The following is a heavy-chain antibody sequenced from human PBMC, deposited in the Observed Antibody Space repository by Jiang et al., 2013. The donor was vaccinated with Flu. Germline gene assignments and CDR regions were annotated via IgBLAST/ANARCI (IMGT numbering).Heavy chain of an antibody. Sequence: SGAEVKKPGASVKVSCKASGYTFTSYDINWVRQATGQGLEWMGWMNPNSGNTGYAQKFQGRVTMTRNTSISTAYMELSSLRSEDTAVYYCARENYDFWSGYYRDYYYYGMDVWGQGTTVTVSS. V-gene: IGHV1-8*01. CDR2: MNPNSGNT. D-gene: IGHD3-3*01. CDR1: GYTFTSYD. CDR3: ARENYDFWSGYYRDYYYYGMDV. J-gene: IGHJ6*02.